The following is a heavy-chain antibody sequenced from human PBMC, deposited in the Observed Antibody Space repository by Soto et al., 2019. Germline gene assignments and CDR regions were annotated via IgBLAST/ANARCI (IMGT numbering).Heavy chain of an antibody. CDR3: ATRIQLGAFDI. CDR1: GYTFTSYY. D-gene: IGHD5-18*01. Sequence: ASVKVSCKASGYTFTSYYMHWVRQAPGQGLEWMGIINPSGGSTSYAQKFQGRVTMTRDTSTSTVYMELSSLRSEDTAVYYCATRIQLGAFDIWREGTMVTVSS. J-gene: IGHJ3*02. CDR2: INPSGGST. V-gene: IGHV1-46*01.